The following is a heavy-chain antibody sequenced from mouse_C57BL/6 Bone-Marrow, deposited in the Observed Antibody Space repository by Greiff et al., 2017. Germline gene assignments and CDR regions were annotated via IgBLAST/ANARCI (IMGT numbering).Heavy chain of an antibody. CDR3: ASSDGYDGEVAY. V-gene: IGHV3-6*01. J-gene: IGHJ3*01. Sequence: EVQLQESGPGLVKPSQSLSLTCSVTGYSIPRGYYWIWIRQFPGNKLEWMGYISYDGSNNYNPSPKNRISITRDTSKNQFFLKLNSVTTEDTATYYCASSDGYDGEVAYWGQGTLVTVSA. CDR2: ISYDGSN. D-gene: IGHD2-2*01. CDR1: GYSIPRGYY.